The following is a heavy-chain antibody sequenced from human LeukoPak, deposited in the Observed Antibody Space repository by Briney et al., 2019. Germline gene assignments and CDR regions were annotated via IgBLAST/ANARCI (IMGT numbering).Heavy chain of an antibody. V-gene: IGHV4-59*12. CDR1: GGSISSYY. D-gene: IGHD3-10*01. CDR2: IYYSGST. CDR3: ARLGVAPNYYYYMDV. J-gene: IGHJ6*03. Sequence: SETLSLTCTVSGGSISSYYWSWIRQPPGKGLEWIGYIYYSGSTNYNPSLKSRVTISVDTSKNQFSLKLSSVTAADTAVYYCARLGVAPNYYYYMDVWGKGTTVTVSS.